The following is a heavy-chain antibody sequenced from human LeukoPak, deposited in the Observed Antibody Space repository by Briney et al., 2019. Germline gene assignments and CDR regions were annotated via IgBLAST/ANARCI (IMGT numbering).Heavy chain of an antibody. Sequence: GESLRLSCAASGFTFSSYAMSWVRQAPGKGLEWVSAISGSGGSTYYADSVKGRLTISRDNSKNTLYLQMNSLRAEDTAVYYCARKLSVYIDYWGQGTLVTVSS. CDR1: GFTFSSYA. CDR3: ARKLSVYIDY. V-gene: IGHV3-23*01. J-gene: IGHJ4*02. D-gene: IGHD6-6*01. CDR2: ISGSGGST.